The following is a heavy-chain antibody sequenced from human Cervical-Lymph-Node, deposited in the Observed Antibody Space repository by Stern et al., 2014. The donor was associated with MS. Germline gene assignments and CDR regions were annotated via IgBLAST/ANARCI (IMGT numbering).Heavy chain of an antibody. V-gene: IGHV1-46*03. CDR3: ARDRSWHTMPDY. CDR1: GYTFTSYY. J-gene: IGHJ4*02. Sequence: QDQLVQSGAEVKKPGASVKVSCKASGYTFTSYYMHWVRQAPGQGLEWMGIINPSGGSTSYAQKFQGRVTMTRDTSTSTVYMELGSLRSEDTAVYYCARDRSWHTMPDYWGQGTLVTVSS. D-gene: IGHD2-2*01. CDR2: INPSGGST.